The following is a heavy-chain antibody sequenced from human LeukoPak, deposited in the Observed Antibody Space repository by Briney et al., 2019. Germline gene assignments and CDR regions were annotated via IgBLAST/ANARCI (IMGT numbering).Heavy chain of an antibody. CDR2: IYYSGST. CDR3: ARGTDAYKVGNY. Sequence: SETLSLTCTVSAGSISGYSWSWIRQPPGKGLEWIGYIYYSGSTNYNPSLKSRVTISVDTSKNQFSLGLSSVTAADTAVYYCARGTDAYKVGNYWGPGTLVTVSS. D-gene: IGHD5-24*01. V-gene: IGHV4-59*12. J-gene: IGHJ4*02. CDR1: AGSISGYS.